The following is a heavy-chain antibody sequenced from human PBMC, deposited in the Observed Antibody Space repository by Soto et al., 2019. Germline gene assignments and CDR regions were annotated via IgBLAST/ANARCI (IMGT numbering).Heavy chain of an antibody. CDR3: ARSTFYGGEYYYYGMDV. CDR2: ISSSGSTI. J-gene: IGHJ6*02. CDR1: GFTFSSYE. V-gene: IGHV3-48*03. Sequence: GGSLRLSCAASGFTFSSYEMNWVRQAPGKGLEWVSYISSSGSTIYYADSVKGRFTISRDNAKNSLYLQMNSLRAEDTAVYYCARSTFYGGEYYYYGMDVWGQGTTVTVSS. D-gene: IGHD4-17*01.